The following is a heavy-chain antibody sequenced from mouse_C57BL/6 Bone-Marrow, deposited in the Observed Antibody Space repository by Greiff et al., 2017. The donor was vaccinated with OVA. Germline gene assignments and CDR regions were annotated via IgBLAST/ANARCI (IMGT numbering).Heavy chain of an antibody. J-gene: IGHJ3*01. V-gene: IGHV1-81*01. D-gene: IGHD1-1*01. CDR3: ARWDYGSSPFAY. CDR1: GYTFTSSG. CDR2: IYPRSGNT. Sequence: VQLQQSGAELARPGASVKLSCKASGYTFTSSGISWVKPRTGQGLEWLGEIYPRSGNTYYNEKFKGKATLTADKSSSTAYMELRSLTSEDSAVYVSARWDYGSSPFAYWGQGTLVTVSA.